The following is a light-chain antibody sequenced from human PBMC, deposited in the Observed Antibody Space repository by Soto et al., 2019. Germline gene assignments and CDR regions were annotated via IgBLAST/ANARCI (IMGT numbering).Light chain of an antibody. CDR2: LAS. CDR3: QQLNAYPLT. Sequence: IHLTQSPYSLSASAGDRVTITCRASQGISSYLAWYQQKPGKAPKLLISLASTFHSGVPSRFSGSGSGTDFTLTISSLQPEDFATYYCQQLNAYPLTFGGGTKVEIK. J-gene: IGKJ4*01. V-gene: IGKV1-9*01. CDR1: QGISSY.